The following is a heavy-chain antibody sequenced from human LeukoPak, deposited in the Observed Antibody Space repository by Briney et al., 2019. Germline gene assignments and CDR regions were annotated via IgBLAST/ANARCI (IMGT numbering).Heavy chain of an antibody. Sequence: GGSLRLSCAASGFTFSSYWMSWVRQAPGKGLEGVANIKQDGREKHYVDSVKGRFTISRDNAKNSLYLQMNSLRAEDTAVYYCARDLTLLWFGELSRPKYFDYWGQGTLVTVSS. CDR1: GFTFSSYW. J-gene: IGHJ4*02. D-gene: IGHD3-10*01. V-gene: IGHV3-7*01. CDR3: ARDLTLLWFGELSRPKYFDY. CDR2: IKQDGREK.